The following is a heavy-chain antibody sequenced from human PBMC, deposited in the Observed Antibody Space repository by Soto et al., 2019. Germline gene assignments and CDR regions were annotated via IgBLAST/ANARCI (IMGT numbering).Heavy chain of an antibody. Sequence: EVQLVESGGGLVKPGGSLRLSCAASGFTFSSYSMNWVRQAPGKGLEWVSSISSSSSYIYYADSVKGRFTISRDNAKDSLYMQMNSLRAEDTAVYYCAIASDNYYYYGIDVWGQGTPVTVSS. CDR2: ISSSSSYI. CDR3: AIASDNYYYYGIDV. CDR1: GFTFSSYS. V-gene: IGHV3-21*01. J-gene: IGHJ6*02.